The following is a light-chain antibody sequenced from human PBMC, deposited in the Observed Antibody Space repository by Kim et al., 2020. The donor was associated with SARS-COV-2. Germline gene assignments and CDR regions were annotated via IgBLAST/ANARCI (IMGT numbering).Light chain of an antibody. V-gene: IGKV3-15*01. Sequence: EIVMTQSPATLSVSPGERATLSCRASQSVSSNLAWYQQKPGQAPRLLIYGASTRATGIPARFSGSWSGTEFTLTISSLQSEDFAVYYCQQYNNWPPLTFGGGTKVEI. J-gene: IGKJ4*01. CDR1: QSVSSN. CDR3: QQYNNWPPLT. CDR2: GAS.